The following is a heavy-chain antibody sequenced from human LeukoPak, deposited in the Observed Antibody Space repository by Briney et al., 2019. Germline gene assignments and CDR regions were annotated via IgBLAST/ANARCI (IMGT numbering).Heavy chain of an antibody. D-gene: IGHD2-2*01. CDR1: GGTFSCYA. CDR3: ARERCSSTSCLYVFDY. V-gene: IGHV1-69*04. CDR2: IIPIFGIA. J-gene: IGHJ4*02. Sequence: ASVKVSCKASGGTFSCYAISWVRQAPGQGLEWMGRIIPIFGIANYAQKFQGRVTITADKSTSTAYMELSSLRSEDTAVYYCARERCSSTSCLYVFDYWGQGTLVTVSS.